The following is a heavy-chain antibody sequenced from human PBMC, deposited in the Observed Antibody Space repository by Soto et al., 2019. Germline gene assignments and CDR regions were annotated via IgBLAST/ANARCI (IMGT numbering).Heavy chain of an antibody. CDR3: ARGIVRGGFDI. J-gene: IGHJ3*02. V-gene: IGHV4-30-4*01. CDR2: IYDTWTT. Sequence: QVQLQEAGPGLVRPSQTLSLTCTVAGGSMSENDYYWSLLRQSPGQGLQWIGYIYDTWTTSYSPSLKSRVTMSADTSRNQFSLKLTSVTAADTALYFCARGIVRGGFDIWGQGTLVTVSS. CDR1: GGSMSENDYY. D-gene: IGHD3-10*02.